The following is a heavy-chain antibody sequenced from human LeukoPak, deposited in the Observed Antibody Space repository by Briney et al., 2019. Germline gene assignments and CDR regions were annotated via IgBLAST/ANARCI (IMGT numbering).Heavy chain of an antibody. D-gene: IGHD2-21*02. J-gene: IGHJ6*02. V-gene: IGHV3-23*01. CDR3: AKDGLYCGGDCYLTGGMDV. Sequence: PGGSLRLSCAASGFTFSSYAMSWVRQAPGKGLEWVSAISGSGGSTYYADSVKGRFTISRDNSKNTLYLQMNSLRAEDTAVYYCAKDGLYCGGDCYLTGGMDVWGQGTTVTVSS. CDR1: GFTFSSYA. CDR2: ISGSGGST.